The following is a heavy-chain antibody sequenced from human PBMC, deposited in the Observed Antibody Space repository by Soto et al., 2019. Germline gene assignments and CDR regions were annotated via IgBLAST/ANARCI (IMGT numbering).Heavy chain of an antibody. V-gene: IGHV3-23*01. CDR1: GFTFSSYA. J-gene: IGHJ4*02. CDR2: ISGSGGST. CDR3: AKLSSSLNDLAAVGQDY. Sequence: PGGSLRLSCSASGFTFSSYAMSWVRQAPGKGLEWVSAISGSGGSTYYADSVKGRFTISRDNSKNTLYLQMNSLRAEDTAVYYCAKLSSSLNDLAAVGQDYWVQGTLVXVS. D-gene: IGHD6-13*01.